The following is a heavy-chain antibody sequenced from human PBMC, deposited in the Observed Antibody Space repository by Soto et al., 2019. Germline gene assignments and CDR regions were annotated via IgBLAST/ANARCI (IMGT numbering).Heavy chain of an antibody. D-gene: IGHD6-19*01. CDR1: GGSISSSSYY. CDR3: ARERFIAVAGTPGLAPDY. V-gene: IGHV4-39*07. J-gene: IGHJ4*02. CDR2: IYYSGST. Sequence: SETLSLTCTVSGGSISSSSYYWGWIRQPPGKGLEWIGSIYYSGSTYYNPSLKSRVTISVDTSKNQFSLNLSSVTAADTAVYYCARERFIAVAGTPGLAPDYWGQGTLVTVSS.